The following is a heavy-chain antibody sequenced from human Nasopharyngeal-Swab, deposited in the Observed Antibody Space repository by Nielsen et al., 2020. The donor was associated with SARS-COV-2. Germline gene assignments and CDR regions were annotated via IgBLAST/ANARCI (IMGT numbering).Heavy chain of an antibody. D-gene: IGHD6-13*01. J-gene: IGHJ4*02. V-gene: IGHV4-39*01. Sequence: WIRQLPGKGLEWIGSIYYSGSTYYNPSLKSRVTISVDTSKNQFSLKLSSVAAADTAVYYCARSEAEDYSSSWYDYWGRGTLVTVSS. CDR3: ARSEAEDYSSSWYDY. CDR2: IYYSGST.